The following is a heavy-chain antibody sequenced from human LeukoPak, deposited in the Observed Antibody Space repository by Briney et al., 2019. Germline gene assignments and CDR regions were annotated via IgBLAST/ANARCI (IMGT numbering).Heavy chain of an antibody. CDR3: AKGGYGSGSYFAFDV. J-gene: IGHJ3*01. V-gene: IGHV3-23*01. D-gene: IGHD3-10*01. CDR1: GFTFSDFG. CDR2: ISASDGSI. Sequence: GGSLRLSYAASGFTFSDFGMSWVRLPPGKGLEWVSSISASDGSIYYADSVMGRLTISRDNSKNTLFLQMNNLRAEDTAIYYCAKGGYGSGSYFAFDVWGQGTMVTVSS.